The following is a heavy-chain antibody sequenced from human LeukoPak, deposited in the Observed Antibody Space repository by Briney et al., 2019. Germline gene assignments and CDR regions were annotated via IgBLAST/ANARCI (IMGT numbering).Heavy chain of an antibody. Sequence: GGSLRLSCAASGFTFSSYAMGWVRQAPGKGLEWVSAISGNGANTYCADSVKGRFTISRDNSKNTLYLQMNSLRADDTAVYYCAKGRALEVVAAFNYWGQGTVVTVSS. CDR1: GFTFSSYA. CDR2: ISGNGANT. V-gene: IGHV3-23*01. J-gene: IGHJ4*02. D-gene: IGHD2-15*01. CDR3: AKGRALEVVAAFNY.